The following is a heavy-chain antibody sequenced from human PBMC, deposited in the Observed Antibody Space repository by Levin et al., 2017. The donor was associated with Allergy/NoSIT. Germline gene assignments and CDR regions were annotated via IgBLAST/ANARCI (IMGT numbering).Heavy chain of an antibody. CDR1: GFGFDDAW. V-gene: IGHV3-15*01. Sequence: GESLKISCAASGFGFDDAWMTWIRQAPGKGLEWVGRIKGKKDGGTTDYAAPVKGRFSISRDDSKNTVCLQMNSLKIEDTAVHYCTTGAWGSGSYVDYWGQGTLVTVSA. D-gene: IGHD3-10*01. J-gene: IGHJ4*02. CDR3: TTGAWGSGSYVDY. CDR2: IKGKKDGGTT.